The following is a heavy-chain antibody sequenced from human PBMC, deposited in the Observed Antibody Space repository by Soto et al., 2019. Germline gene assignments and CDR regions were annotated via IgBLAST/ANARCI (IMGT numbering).Heavy chain of an antibody. V-gene: IGHV3-53*01. CDR3: ARGAPYSGSAYDAFDI. D-gene: IGHD1-26*01. J-gene: IGHJ3*02. Sequence: EVQLVESGGGLIQPGGSLRLSCAASGFTVSTNYMSWVRQAPGKGLEWVSVLFTGGSTYYADSVTGRFTISRDNSKNTLYLQMNSLRAEDTAVYYCARGAPYSGSAYDAFDIWGQGTMVTVSS. CDR1: GFTVSTNY. CDR2: LFTGGST.